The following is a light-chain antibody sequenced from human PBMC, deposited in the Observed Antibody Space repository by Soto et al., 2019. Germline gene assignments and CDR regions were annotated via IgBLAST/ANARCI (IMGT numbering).Light chain of an antibody. J-gene: IGLJ2*01. CDR1: SSDVSGYNY. CDR3: SSYTSSSTQV. V-gene: IGLV2-14*01. Sequence: QSVLTQPASVSGSPGQSITISCTGTSSDVSGYNYVSWYQQHPGKAPKLMIYDVSNRPSGVSNRFSGSKSGNTASLTISGLQAEDEADYYCSSYTSSSTQVFGGGTQLTVL. CDR2: DVS.